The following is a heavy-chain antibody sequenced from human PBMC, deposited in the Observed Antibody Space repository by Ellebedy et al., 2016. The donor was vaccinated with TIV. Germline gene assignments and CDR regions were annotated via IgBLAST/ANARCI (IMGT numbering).Heavy chain of an antibody. CDR2: IRSKAYGGTT. CDR3: TTTRYCSSTSCYEFGY. Sequence: PGGSLRLSCTASGFTFGDYAMSWFRQAPGKGLEWVGFIRSKAYGGTTEYAASVKGRFTISRDDSKSIAYLQMNSLKTEDTAVYYCTTTRYCSSTSCYEFGYWGQGTLVTVSS. J-gene: IGHJ4*02. CDR1: GFTFGDYA. V-gene: IGHV3-49*03. D-gene: IGHD2-2*01.